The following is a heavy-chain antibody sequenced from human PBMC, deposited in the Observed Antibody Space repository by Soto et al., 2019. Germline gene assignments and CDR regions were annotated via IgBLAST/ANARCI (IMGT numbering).Heavy chain of an antibody. Sequence: GGSLRLSCAASGFTFSSYEMNWVRQAPGKGLEWVPYISSSGSTIYYADSVRGRFTISRDNAKNSLYLQMNSLRDEDTAVYYWARALRDGYNYEGYWVQGTLVTVSS. CDR1: GFTFSSYE. CDR3: ARALRDGYNYEGY. V-gene: IGHV3-48*03. D-gene: IGHD5-12*01. J-gene: IGHJ4*02. CDR2: ISSSGSTI.